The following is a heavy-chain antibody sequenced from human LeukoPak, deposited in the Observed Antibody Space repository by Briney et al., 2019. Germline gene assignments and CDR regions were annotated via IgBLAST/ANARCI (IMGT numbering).Heavy chain of an antibody. CDR1: GFTFSSYA. Sequence: GGSLRLSCAASGFTFSSYAMSWVRQAPGKGLEWASAISGSGGSTYYADSVKGRFTISRDNSKNTLYLQMNSLRAEDTAVYYCAKDRSPQYYYGSGSYSIGFDYWGQGTLVTVSS. CDR2: ISGSGGST. D-gene: IGHD3-10*01. J-gene: IGHJ4*02. CDR3: AKDRSPQYYYGSGSYSIGFDY. V-gene: IGHV3-23*01.